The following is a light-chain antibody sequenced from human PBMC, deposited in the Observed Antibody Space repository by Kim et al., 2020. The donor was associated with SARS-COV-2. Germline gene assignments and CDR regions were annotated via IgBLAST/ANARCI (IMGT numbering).Light chain of an antibody. CDR2: DAS. V-gene: IGKV3-20*01. CDR1: QTLSNNY. Sequence: EVVLTQSPATLSLSPGERASLSCRASQTLSNNYLAWYQQRPGQAPRLLIYDASNRATGIPARFSGSGSGTEFTLTISTLQPEDFAVYFCQQYSILPLTFGRGTKVDIK. CDR3: QQYSILPLT. J-gene: IGKJ1*01.